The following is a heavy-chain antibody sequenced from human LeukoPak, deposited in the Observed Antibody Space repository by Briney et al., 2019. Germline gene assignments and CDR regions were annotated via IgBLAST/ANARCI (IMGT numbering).Heavy chain of an antibody. V-gene: IGHV4-61*02. D-gene: IGHD3-3*01. CDR3: ASYDFWSGYSENAEYFQH. CDR2: IYTSGST. Sequence: SQTLSLTCTVSGGSISSGSYYWSWIRQPAGKGLEWIGRIYTSGSTNYNPSLKSRVTISVDTSKNQFSLKLSSVTAADTAVYYCASYDFWSGYSENAEYFQHWGQGTLVTVSS. CDR1: GGSISSGSYY. J-gene: IGHJ1*01.